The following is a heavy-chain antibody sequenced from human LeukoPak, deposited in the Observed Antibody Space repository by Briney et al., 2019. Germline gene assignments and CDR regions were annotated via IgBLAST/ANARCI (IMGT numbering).Heavy chain of an antibody. CDR3: ARENWNYRYFDY. D-gene: IGHD1-7*01. CDR2: MYHSGST. Sequence: SETLSLTSTVSSYSISSGYYWGWIRQPPGKGLEWIGSMYHSGSTYYNPSLKSRVTISVDTSKNQFSLKLSSVTAADTAVYYCARENWNYRYFDYWGQGTLVTVSS. CDR1: SYSISSGYY. V-gene: IGHV4-38-2*02. J-gene: IGHJ4*02.